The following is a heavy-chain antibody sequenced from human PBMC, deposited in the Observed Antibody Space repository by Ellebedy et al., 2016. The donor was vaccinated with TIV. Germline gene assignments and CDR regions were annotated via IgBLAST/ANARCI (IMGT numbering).Heavy chain of an antibody. CDR2: INGGDGKT. CDR3: ARAGFCTDSVYFSRGLDH. D-gene: IGHD2-8*02. CDR1: GYTFTRYT. J-gene: IGHJ4*02. Sequence: ASVKVSCXASGYTFTRYTMHWVRQAPGQRLEWMGWINGGDGKTKYSQKFQGRVTIARDTSASTAYMELSSLRSEDTAVYYCARAGFCTDSVYFSRGLDHWGQGTLLSVSS. V-gene: IGHV1-3*01.